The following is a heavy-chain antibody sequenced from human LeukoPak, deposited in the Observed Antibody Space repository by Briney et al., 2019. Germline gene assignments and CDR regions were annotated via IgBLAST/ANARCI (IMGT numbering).Heavy chain of an antibody. Sequence: GGSLRLSCAASGFTFSSYSMNWVRQAPGKGLEWVSSISSSSSYIYYADSVKGRFTISRDNSKNTLYLQMNSLRAEDTAVYYCATRITMVRGGDYWGQGTLVTVSS. D-gene: IGHD3-10*01. V-gene: IGHV3-21*04. CDR1: GFTFSSYS. CDR2: ISSSSSYI. CDR3: ATRITMVRGGDY. J-gene: IGHJ4*02.